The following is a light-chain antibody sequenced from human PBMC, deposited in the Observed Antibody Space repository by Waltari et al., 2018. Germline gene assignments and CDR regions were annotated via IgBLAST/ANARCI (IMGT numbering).Light chain of an antibody. V-gene: IGLV3-21*01. Sequence: SSVLTQPPSVSVASGIKARIPCGGNNIASKSVHWYRQTPGQTTGLFILYDKDPPARIPERFSGANSGTTATLTISRVEGGDEADYYCQVWDRSTSHVVYGAGTKLTVL. CDR1: NIASKS. CDR2: YDK. CDR3: QVWDRSTSHVV. J-gene: IGLJ2*01.